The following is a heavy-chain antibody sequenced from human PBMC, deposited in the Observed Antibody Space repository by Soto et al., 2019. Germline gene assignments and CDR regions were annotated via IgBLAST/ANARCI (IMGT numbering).Heavy chain of an antibody. CDR2: IYYSGSS. V-gene: IGHV4-30-4*01. Sequence: QVQLQESGPGLVKPSQTLSLTCTVSGDSISSGDYYWSWIRQAPGKGLECIGYIYYSGSSYYNPSLKSRVTISVDMSKNQFSLKLNSVTAADAAVYYCARVDGTYWYFDLWGRGTLVTVSS. D-gene: IGHD1-26*01. CDR1: GDSISSGDYY. CDR3: ARVDGTYWYFDL. J-gene: IGHJ2*01.